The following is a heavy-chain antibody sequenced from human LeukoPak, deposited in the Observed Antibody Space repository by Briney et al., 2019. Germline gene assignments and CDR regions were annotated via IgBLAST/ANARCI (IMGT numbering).Heavy chain of an antibody. CDR2: ISSSSSYI. J-gene: IGHJ4*02. Sequence: PGGSLRLSCAASGFTFSSYSMNWVRQAPGKGLEWVSSISSSSSYIYYADSVKGRFTISRDNAKNSLYLQMDSLRAEDTAVYYCARDIRGAARLRTDYWGQGTLVTVSS. CDR3: ARDIRGAARLRTDY. CDR1: GFTFSSYS. D-gene: IGHD6-6*01. V-gene: IGHV3-21*01.